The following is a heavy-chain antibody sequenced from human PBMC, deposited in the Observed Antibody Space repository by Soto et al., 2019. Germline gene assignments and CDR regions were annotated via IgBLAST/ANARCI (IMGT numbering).Heavy chain of an antibody. CDR1: GGSFSGYY. CDR2: INHSGST. Sequence: SETLSLTCAVYGGSFSGYYWSWIRQPPGKGLEWIGEINHSGSTNYNPSLKSRVTISVDTSKNQFSLKLSSVTAADTAVYYCARALSQGWFDPWGQGTLVTVSS. V-gene: IGHV4-34*01. J-gene: IGHJ5*02. CDR3: ARALSQGWFDP.